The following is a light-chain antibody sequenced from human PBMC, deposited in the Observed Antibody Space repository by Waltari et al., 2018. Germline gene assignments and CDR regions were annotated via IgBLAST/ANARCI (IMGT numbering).Light chain of an antibody. J-gene: IGKJ4*01. CDR3: LQFTDWPPSLT. V-gene: IGKV3-15*01. Sequence: EIVMTQSPATLSVSPGERATLSCRASQSVGSNLAWYQQKPGQAPRLLICGASTRATDVPARFSGSGSGTEFTLTISSLQSEDFAVYYCLQFTDWPPSLTFGGGTKVEIK. CDR1: QSVGSN. CDR2: GAS.